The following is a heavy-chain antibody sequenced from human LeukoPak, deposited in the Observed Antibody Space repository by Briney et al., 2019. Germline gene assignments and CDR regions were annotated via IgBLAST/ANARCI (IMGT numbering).Heavy chain of an antibody. CDR1: GGPISSGSYY. CDR2: IYTSGST. V-gene: IGHV4-61*02. D-gene: IGHD6-19*01. CDR3: ARDSSGWYADY. J-gene: IGHJ4*02. Sequence: PSETLSLTCTVSGGPISSGSYYWSWIRQPAGKGLEWIGRIYTSGSTNYNPSLKSRVTISVDTSKNQFSLKLSSVTAADTAVYYCARDSSGWYADYWGQGTLVTVSS.